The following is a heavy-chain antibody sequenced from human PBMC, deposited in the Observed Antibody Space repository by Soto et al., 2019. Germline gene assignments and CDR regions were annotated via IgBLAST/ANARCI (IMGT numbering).Heavy chain of an antibody. CDR3: ARQTVNSGWHYGNWFDP. V-gene: IGHV1-69*06. CDR1: GGTFSTYA. Sequence: GASVKVSCKVSGGTFSTYAISWVRQAPGQGLEWMGGIIPIFNTPKYAQRFQGRVTLTADKSTSTVHMELSSLRSEDTAVYYCARQTVNSGWHYGNWFDPWGQGTLVTVSS. D-gene: IGHD6-19*01. J-gene: IGHJ5*02. CDR2: IIPIFNTP.